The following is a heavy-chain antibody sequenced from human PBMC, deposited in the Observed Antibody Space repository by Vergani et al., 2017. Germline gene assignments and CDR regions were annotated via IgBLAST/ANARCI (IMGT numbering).Heavy chain of an antibody. Sequence: QVQLQQWGAGLLKPSETLSLTCAVYGGSFSGYYWSWIRQPPGKGLEWIGEINHSGSTNYNPSLKSRVTISVDTSKNQFSLKLSSVTAADTAVYYCARLPREIAARPLRPPYYYMNVWGKGSTVTVSS. D-gene: IGHD6-6*01. CDR2: INHSGST. CDR1: GGSFSGYY. CDR3: ARLPREIAARPLRPPYYYMNV. V-gene: IGHV4-34*01. J-gene: IGHJ6*03.